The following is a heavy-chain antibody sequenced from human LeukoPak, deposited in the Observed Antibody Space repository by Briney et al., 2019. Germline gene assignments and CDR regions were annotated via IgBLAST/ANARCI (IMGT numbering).Heavy chain of an antibody. D-gene: IGHD2-2*02. CDR3: ARGIVVVPAAIPKYYYMDV. Sequence: GGSLRLSCAASGFTFSSYAMSWVRQAPGKGLEWVSAISGSGGSTYYADSVKGRFTISRDNSKNTLYLQMNSLRAEDTAVYYCARGIVVVPAAIPKYYYMDVWGKGTTVTVSS. V-gene: IGHV3-23*01. CDR1: GFTFSSYA. CDR2: ISGSGGST. J-gene: IGHJ6*03.